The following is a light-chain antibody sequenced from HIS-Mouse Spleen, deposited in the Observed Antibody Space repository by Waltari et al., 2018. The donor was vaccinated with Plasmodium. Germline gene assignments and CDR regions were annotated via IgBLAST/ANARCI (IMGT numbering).Light chain of an antibody. CDR3: QQYGSLPPAFT. CDR1: QDISNY. J-gene: IGKJ3*01. Sequence: DIQMTQSPSSLSASVGDRVTITCQASQDISNYLNWYQQKPGKDPKLLIYDASNLETWVPSRFSGRESVTDFTFTISSLQPEDIATYYCQQYGSLPPAFTFGPGTKVDIK. V-gene: IGKV1-33*01. CDR2: DAS.